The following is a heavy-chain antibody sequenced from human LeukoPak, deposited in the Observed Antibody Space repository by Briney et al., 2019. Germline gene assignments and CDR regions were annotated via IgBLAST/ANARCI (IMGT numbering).Heavy chain of an antibody. CDR3: ARGHPLVPAAIDY. J-gene: IGHJ4*02. CDR2: MNPNSGNT. CDR1: GYTFTSYD. Sequence: ASVKVSCKASGYTFTSYDINWVRQATGQGLEWMGWMNPNSGNTGHAQKFQGRVTITRNTSINTAYMELSSLRSEDTAVYYCARGHPLVPAAIDYWGQGTLVTVSS. D-gene: IGHD2-2*01. V-gene: IGHV1-8*03.